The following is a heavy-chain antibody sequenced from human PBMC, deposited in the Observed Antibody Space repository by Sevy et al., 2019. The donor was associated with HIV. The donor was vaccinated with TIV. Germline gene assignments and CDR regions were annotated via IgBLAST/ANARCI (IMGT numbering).Heavy chain of an antibody. J-gene: IGHJ4*02. CDR1: GGSISSYY. V-gene: IGHV4-59*01. Sequence: SETLSLTCTVSGGSISSYYWSWIRQPPGKGLEWIGYIYYSGSTNYNPSLKSRVTISVDTSKNQFSLKLSSVTAVDTAVYYCARMGSYYYGSGTRIDYWGQGTLVTVS. CDR3: ARMGSYYYGSGTRIDY. CDR2: IYYSGST. D-gene: IGHD3-10*01.